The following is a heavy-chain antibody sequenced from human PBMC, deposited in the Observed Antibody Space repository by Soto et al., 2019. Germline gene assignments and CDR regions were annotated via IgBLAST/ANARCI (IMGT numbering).Heavy chain of an antibody. D-gene: IGHD3-16*01. V-gene: IGHV4-61*01. J-gene: IGHJ4*02. Sequence: SETLSLTCAVSGDSVSNENYYWSWIRQPPGKGLEWIGYIYYSGTTNYNSYLKSRLSLSVDMSMNQFSLKLTSVTAADTAVYFCARSQRGRTAFTFDYWGQGALVTVSS. CDR3: ARSQRGRTAFTFDY. CDR2: IYYSGTT. CDR1: GDSVSNENYY.